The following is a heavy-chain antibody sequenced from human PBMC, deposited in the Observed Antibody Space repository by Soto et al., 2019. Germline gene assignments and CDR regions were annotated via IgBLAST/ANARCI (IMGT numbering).Heavy chain of an antibody. CDR1: GFSLTSSGMG. CDR2: IYWDDDK. V-gene: IGHV2-5*02. D-gene: IGHD4-17*01. Sequence: QITLKESGPTLVRPAQTLTLTCAFSGFSLTSSGMGVAWIRQPPGKALGWLALIYWDDDKRYSPSLKDRLAISKDTSRNQVVLTITNVDPVDTATYFCAHAGDYDLLTFDHWGPGTLVTVSS. J-gene: IGHJ4*02. CDR3: AHAGDYDLLTFDH.